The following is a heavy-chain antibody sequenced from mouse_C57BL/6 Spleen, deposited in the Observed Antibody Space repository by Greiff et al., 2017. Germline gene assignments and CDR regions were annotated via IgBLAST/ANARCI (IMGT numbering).Heavy chain of an antibody. CDR1: GYSFTDYN. D-gene: IGHD1-1*01. CDR3: ARSDYGSSYVGYFDV. Sequence: VQLQQSGPELVQPGASVTISCTASGYSFTDYNMNWVKQSTGKSLEWIGVISPNNGTTSYNQKFTGKATLTVDQSSNPAFMQLNSLTSEDAAGYYCARSDYGSSYVGYFDVWGTGTTVTVSS. V-gene: IGHV1-39*01. J-gene: IGHJ1*03. CDR2: ISPNNGTT.